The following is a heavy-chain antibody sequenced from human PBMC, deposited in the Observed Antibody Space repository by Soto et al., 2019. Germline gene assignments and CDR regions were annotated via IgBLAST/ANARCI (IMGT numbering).Heavy chain of an antibody. J-gene: IGHJ5*02. D-gene: IGHD1-7*01. Sequence: VKVSCKASGGTFSSYTISWVRQAPGQGLEWMGRIIPILGIANYAQKFQGRVTITADKSTSTAYMELSSLRSEDTAVYYCANGSMGLPPIQNWFDPWGQGTLVTVSS. CDR1: GGTFSSYT. CDR2: IIPILGIA. V-gene: IGHV1-69*02. CDR3: ANGSMGLPPIQNWFDP.